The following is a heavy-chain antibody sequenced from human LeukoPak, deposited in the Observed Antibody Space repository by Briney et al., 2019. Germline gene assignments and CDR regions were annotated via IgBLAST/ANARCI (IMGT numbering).Heavy chain of an antibody. V-gene: IGHV4-31*03. CDR3: ARGLGDSFGFDY. CDR2: VYHTGRI. Sequence: PSETLSLTCSASGGSITSGGYYWTWIRQHPEKGLEWIGYVYHTGRIRYNPSLESRVSMSIDTSKNQFSLNLNSVTVADTAVYYCARGLGDSFGFDYWGRGTLVTVSS. CDR1: GGSITSGGYY. J-gene: IGHJ4*02. D-gene: IGHD3-9*01.